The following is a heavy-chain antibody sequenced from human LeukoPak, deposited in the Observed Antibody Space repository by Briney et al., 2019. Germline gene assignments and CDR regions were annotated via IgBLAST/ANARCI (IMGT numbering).Heavy chain of an antibody. Sequence: PGGSLRLSCAASGFTFSSYAMSWVRQAPGKGLEWVSAISGSGGSTYYADSVKGRFAISRDNSKNTLYLQMNSLRAEDTAVYYCAKSYSSGWENWFDPWGQGTLVTVSS. CDR3: AKSYSSGWENWFDP. J-gene: IGHJ5*02. D-gene: IGHD6-19*01. CDR2: ISGSGGST. CDR1: GFTFSSYA. V-gene: IGHV3-23*01.